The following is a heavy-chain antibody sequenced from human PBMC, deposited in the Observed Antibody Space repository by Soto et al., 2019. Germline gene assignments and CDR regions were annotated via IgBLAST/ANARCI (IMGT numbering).Heavy chain of an antibody. CDR1: GYTFTSYG. D-gene: IGHD1-26*01. Sequence: ASVKVSCKASGYTFTSYGISWVRQAPGQGLEWMGRIIPILGIANYAQKFQGRVTITADKSTSTAYMELSSLRSEDTAVYYCARDPPGGGSYRYYFDYWGQGTLVTVSS. CDR3: ARDPPGGGSYRYYFDY. V-gene: IGHV1-69*04. CDR2: IIPILGIA. J-gene: IGHJ4*02.